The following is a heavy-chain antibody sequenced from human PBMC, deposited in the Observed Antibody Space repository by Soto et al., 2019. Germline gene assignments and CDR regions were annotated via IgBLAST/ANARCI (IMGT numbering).Heavy chain of an antibody. CDR3: ARVLLRHSYTMCYGECNGMDV. CDR1: GFTFSNYS. V-gene: IGHV3-33*01. CDR2: IRNDGSNK. D-gene: IGHD5-18*01. Sequence: QVQLVESGGDVVQPGRSLRLSYAASGFTFSNYSMHWVRQAPGKGLEWVAVIRNDGSNKYYADSVRGRFTISRDNSKNTLYLQMNSLRVEDTAVYYCARVLLRHSYTMCYGECNGMDVWGLVTTVTVSS. J-gene: IGHJ6*02.